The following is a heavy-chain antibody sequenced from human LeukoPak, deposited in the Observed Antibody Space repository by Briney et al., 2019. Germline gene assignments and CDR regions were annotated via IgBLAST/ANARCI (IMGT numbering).Heavy chain of an antibody. CDR2: IFYSGST. V-gene: IGHV4-59*01. Sequence: KPSETLSLTCTVSGGSISSYYWSWIRQPPGKGLEWIGYIFYSGSTNYNPSLKSRVTISVDTSKNQFSLKLSSVTAADTAVYYCASVDTAMVMNYWGQGTLVTVSS. J-gene: IGHJ4*02. D-gene: IGHD5-18*01. CDR3: ASVDTAMVMNY. CDR1: GGSISSYY.